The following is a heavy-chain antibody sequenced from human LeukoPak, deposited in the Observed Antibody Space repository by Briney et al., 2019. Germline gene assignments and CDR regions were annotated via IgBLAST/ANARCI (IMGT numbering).Heavy chain of an antibody. D-gene: IGHD2-21*02. CDR2: IWYDGSNK. V-gene: IGHV3-33*01. CDR1: GFTFSSYG. CDR3: AEWNCGGDCYYGY. Sequence: PGGSLRLSCAGSGFTFSSYGMHWVRQAPGKGLEWVAVIWYDGSNKYYADSVKGRFAISRDNSKNTLYLQMNSLRAEDAAVYYCAEWNCGGDCYYGYWGQGTLVTVSS. J-gene: IGHJ4*02.